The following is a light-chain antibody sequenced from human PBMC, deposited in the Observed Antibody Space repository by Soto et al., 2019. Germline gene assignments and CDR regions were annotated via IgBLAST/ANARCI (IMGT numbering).Light chain of an antibody. CDR3: QQSHRAPLT. J-gene: IGKJ4*01. Sequence: DIQMTQSPSSLSASVGDRVTITCRAGQSISSYLNWYQQKPGRAPRLLIYAVSILQSGVPSRFSGSGSGIDFTLTISGLQPEDFAVYYCQQSHRAPLTFGGGTKVDI. CDR2: AVS. V-gene: IGKV1-39*01. CDR1: QSISSY.